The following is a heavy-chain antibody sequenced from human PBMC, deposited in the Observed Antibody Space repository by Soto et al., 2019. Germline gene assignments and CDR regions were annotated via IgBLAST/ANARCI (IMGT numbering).Heavy chain of an antibody. V-gene: IGHV3-74*01. J-gene: IGHJ4*02. CDR3: AVAVAGPTAIGY. CDR1: GLTFSSYW. D-gene: IGHD6-19*01. CDR2: INSDGSRT. Sequence: EVQLVESGGGLVQPGGSLRLSCVASGLTFSSYWMHWVRQVPGKGLVWVSRINSDGSRTSYADSVKGRFTISRDNAKNTLYLQMNSLRAEDTAVYYCAVAVAGPTAIGYWGQGTLVTVSS.